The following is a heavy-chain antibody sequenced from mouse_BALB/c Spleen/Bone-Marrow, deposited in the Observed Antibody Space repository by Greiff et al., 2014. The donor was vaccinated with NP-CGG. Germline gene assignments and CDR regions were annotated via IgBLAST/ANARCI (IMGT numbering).Heavy chain of an antibody. D-gene: IGHD2-1*01. CDR3: SRGGNFDVMDY. CDR2: INPSNGAN. CDR1: GYTFTSYY. J-gene: IGHJ4*01. V-gene: IGHV1S81*02. Sequence: QVHVKQSGAELVKPGASVKLSCKASGYTFTSYYMFWVKQRPGQGLEWIGGINPSNGANNFNEKFKSKATLTVDKSSSTAYMRLSSLTSEDSAVYYCSRGGNFDVMDYWGQGTSVTVSS.